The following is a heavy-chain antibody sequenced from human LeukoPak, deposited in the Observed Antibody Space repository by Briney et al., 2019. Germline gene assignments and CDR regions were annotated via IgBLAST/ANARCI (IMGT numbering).Heavy chain of an antibody. CDR1: GGSITSYY. D-gene: IGHD6-19*01. Sequence: KASETLSLTCTVSGGSITSYYWNWIRQPPGKGLEWIGYIYASGSTSYNPSLKSRVTISVDRSRNQFSLRLSSVTAADTAVYFCARSIAVTEYYYMDVWGKGTTVTVSS. CDR3: ARSIAVTEYYYMDV. J-gene: IGHJ6*03. V-gene: IGHV4-4*09. CDR2: IYASGST.